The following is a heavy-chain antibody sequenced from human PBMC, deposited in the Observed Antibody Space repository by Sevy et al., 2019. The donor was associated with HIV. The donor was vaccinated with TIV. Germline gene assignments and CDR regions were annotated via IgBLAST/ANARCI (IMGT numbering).Heavy chain of an antibody. CDR2: ISAGGST. J-gene: IGHJ3*02. CDR3: AKFFPHDAFDI. V-gene: IGHV3-23*01. Sequence: GGSLRLSCSASGFTFSDHSMTWVRLAPGQGLEWVSAISAGGSTFYADFVKARFTISRDNSKNTLYLQMNSLRVEDTAVYYCAKFFPHDAFDIWGQGTMVTVSS. D-gene: IGHD3-3*01. CDR1: GFTFSDHS.